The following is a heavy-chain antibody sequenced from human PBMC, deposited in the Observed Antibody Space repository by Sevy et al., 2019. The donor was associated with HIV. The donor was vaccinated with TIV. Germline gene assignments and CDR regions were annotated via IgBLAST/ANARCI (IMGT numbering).Heavy chain of an antibody. CDR1: VYSFSSYA. CDR3: ARPSPRIAAAASAFYDN. J-gene: IGHJ4*02. Sequence: GGSLRLSCVVSVYSFSSYAISWVRQAPGKVLEWVSTINGRGGSTYYADSVKGRFTISRDNPKNTLFLQMINLRVDDTAIYYCARPSPRIAAAASAFYDNWGQGTLVTVSS. V-gene: IGHV3-23*01. D-gene: IGHD6-13*01. CDR2: INGRGGST.